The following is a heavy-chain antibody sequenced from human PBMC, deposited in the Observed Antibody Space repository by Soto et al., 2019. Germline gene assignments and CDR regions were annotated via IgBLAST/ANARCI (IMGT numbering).Heavy chain of an antibody. CDR3: ARQSGWYGDVFDY. V-gene: IGHV4-39*01. CDR1: GASISSSSYY. Sequence: SETLSLTCSFSGASISSSSYYWGWIRQVPGKGLEWIGYMYHTGNTHYNPSLKSRVNIFGDTSKNQFSLKLSSVTAADTAVYYCARQSGWYGDVFDYWGQGTLVTVSS. J-gene: IGHJ4*02. D-gene: IGHD6-19*01. CDR2: MYHTGNT.